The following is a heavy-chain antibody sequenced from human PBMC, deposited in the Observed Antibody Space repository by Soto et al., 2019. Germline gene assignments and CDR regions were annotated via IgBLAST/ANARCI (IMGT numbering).Heavy chain of an antibody. Sequence: ASVKVSCKAAGYRFTAYGLPWVRKAPGQGIQWMGWINPKSGATDYAQKFQGRVTMTREMSTNTAYLELSGLRSDDTADDTAVYYCAKSNFGGNDYFQYSLVFWGPGTIVTVFS. CDR2: INPKSGAT. CDR3: VYYCAKSNFGGNDYFQYSLVF. D-gene: IGHD2-15*01. V-gene: IGHV1-2*02. J-gene: IGHJ4*03. CDR1: GYRFTAYG.